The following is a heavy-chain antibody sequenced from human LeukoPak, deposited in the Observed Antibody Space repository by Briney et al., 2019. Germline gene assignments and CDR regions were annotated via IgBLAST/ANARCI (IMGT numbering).Heavy chain of an antibody. Sequence: SETLSLTCAVYGGSFSGYYWSWIRPPPGKGLEWIGEINHSGSTNYNQSLKSRVTISVDTSKNQCSLKLSSVTAADTAVYYCAREERGVVWFGELSTLYYWAQGTVVSVSS. CDR1: GGSFSGYY. J-gene: IGHJ4*02. V-gene: IGHV4-34*01. CDR2: INHSGST. CDR3: AREERGVVWFGELSTLYY. D-gene: IGHD3-10*01.